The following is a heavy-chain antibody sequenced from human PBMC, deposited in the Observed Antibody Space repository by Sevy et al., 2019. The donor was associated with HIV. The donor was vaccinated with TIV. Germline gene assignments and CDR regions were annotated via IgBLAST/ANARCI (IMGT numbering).Heavy chain of an antibody. D-gene: IGHD3-22*01. J-gene: IGHJ4*02. CDR2: INTNTGNP. V-gene: IGHV7-4-1*02. CDR3: ARDPPFRYDKRGHFDY. CDR1: GYTFTSYA. Sequence: ASVKVSCKASGYTFTSYAMNWVRQAPGQGLEWMGWINTNTGNPTYAQGFTGRFVFSLDTSVSTAYLQISSLKAEDTAVYTSARDPPFRYDKRGHFDYWGQGTLVTVSS.